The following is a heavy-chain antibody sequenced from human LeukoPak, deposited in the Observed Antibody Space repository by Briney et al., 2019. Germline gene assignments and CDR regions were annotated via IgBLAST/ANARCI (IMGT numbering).Heavy chain of an antibody. D-gene: IGHD5-12*01. CDR2: INHSGST. CDR3: ARPKGWIWYYFDY. Sequence: SETLSLTCAVYGGSFSGYYWSWIRQPPGKGLEWIGEINHSGSTNYNPSLKSRVTISVDTSKNQFSLKLSSVTAADTAVYYCARPKGWIWYYFDYWGQGTLVTVSS. J-gene: IGHJ4*02. V-gene: IGHV4-34*01. CDR1: GGSFSGYY.